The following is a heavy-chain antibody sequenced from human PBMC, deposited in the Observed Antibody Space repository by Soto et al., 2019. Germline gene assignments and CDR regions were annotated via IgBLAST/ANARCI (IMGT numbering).Heavy chain of an antibody. D-gene: IGHD1-20*01. CDR2: ISSSSSTI. CDR3: ARENPFNFNWNEFDY. J-gene: IGHJ4*02. Sequence: PGGSLRLSCAASGFTFSSYSMNWVRQAPGKGLEWVSYISSSSSTIYYADSVKGRFTISRDNAKNSLYLQMNSLRAEDTAVYYCARENPFNFNWNEFDYWGQGTLVTVSS. CDR1: GFTFSSYS. V-gene: IGHV3-48*01.